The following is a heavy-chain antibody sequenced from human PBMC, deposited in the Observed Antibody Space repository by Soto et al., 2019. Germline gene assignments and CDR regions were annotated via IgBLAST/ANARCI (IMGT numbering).Heavy chain of an antibody. D-gene: IGHD2-8*01. CDR1: GGTFSSYA. V-gene: IGHV1-69*13. Sequence: SVKVSCKASGGTFSSYAISWARQAPGQGLEWMGGIIPIFGTANYAQKFQGRVTITADESTSTAYMELSSLRSEDTAVYYCARAPLGYCPNGVCGGWFDPWGQGTLVTVSS. CDR2: IIPIFGTA. J-gene: IGHJ5*02. CDR3: ARAPLGYCPNGVCGGWFDP.